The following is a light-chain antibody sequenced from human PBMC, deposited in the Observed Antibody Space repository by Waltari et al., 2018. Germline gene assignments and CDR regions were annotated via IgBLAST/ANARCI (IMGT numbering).Light chain of an antibody. Sequence: QSALTHPASVSGSPGQSITFSCTGPSSDVGSYNLVSWYQQHPGEAPKLMMYEGRQRPSEDSKCFSGSKSGNTASLTISWLQAEDEADYYCCSYAGSSSVVFGGGTKLTVL. CDR1: SSDVGSYNL. CDR3: CSYAGSSSVV. V-gene: IGLV2-23*01. J-gene: IGLJ2*01. CDR2: EGR.